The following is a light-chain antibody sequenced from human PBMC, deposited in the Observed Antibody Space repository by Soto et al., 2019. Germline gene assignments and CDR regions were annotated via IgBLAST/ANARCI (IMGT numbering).Light chain of an antibody. V-gene: IGKV3-15*01. CDR1: QSVSSN. J-gene: IGKJ1*01. CDR2: GTS. CDR3: QQYNSYGT. Sequence: EIEMTQSPATLSVSPGERATITCRSSQSVSSNLAWYQQKPGQAPRLLIYGTSTRATGIPARFSGSGSGTEFTLTISSLQPDDFATYYCQQYNSYGTFGQGTKVDIK.